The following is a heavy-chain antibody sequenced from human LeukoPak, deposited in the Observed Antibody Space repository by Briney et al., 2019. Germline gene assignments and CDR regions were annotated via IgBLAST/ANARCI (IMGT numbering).Heavy chain of an antibody. CDR3: ARGGHSSLTGYRNNWFDP. Sequence: PGGSLRLSCAASGFTFSSYSMSWVRQAPGKGLEWVSSISSSSSYIYYADSVKGRFTISRDNAKNSLYLQMNSLRAEDTAVYYCARGGHSSLTGYRNNWFDPWGQGTLVTVSS. J-gene: IGHJ5*02. CDR1: GFTFSSYS. CDR2: ISSSSSYI. V-gene: IGHV3-21*01. D-gene: IGHD3-9*01.